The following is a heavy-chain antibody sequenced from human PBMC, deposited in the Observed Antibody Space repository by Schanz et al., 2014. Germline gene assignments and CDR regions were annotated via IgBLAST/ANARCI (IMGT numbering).Heavy chain of an antibody. CDR1: GFTFSSYG. Sequence: QVQLVESGGGVVQPGGSLRLSCAASGFTFSSYGMHWVRQAPGKGLEWVAFIRYDGSNKYYAESVKGRFAISRDNSKDTLYLQMKSLRTEDTAVYYCAGDWASGRYYSDYWGQGTLVTVSS. CDR2: IRYDGSNK. CDR3: AGDWASGRYYSDY. D-gene: IGHD1-26*01. V-gene: IGHV3-30*02. J-gene: IGHJ4*02.